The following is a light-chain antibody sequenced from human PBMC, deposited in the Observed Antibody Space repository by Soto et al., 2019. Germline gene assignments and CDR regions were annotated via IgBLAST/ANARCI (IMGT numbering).Light chain of an antibody. V-gene: IGKV3-15*01. CDR1: QSVSSN. CDR2: GAS. Sequence: EIVMTQSPATLSASQGERATLSCRASQSVSSNLAWYQQKPGQAPRLLIYGASTRATGIPARFSGSGSGTEFTLTISSLQSEDFAIYYCQHYNNWPPWTFGQGTKVEIK. J-gene: IGKJ1*01. CDR3: QHYNNWPPWT.